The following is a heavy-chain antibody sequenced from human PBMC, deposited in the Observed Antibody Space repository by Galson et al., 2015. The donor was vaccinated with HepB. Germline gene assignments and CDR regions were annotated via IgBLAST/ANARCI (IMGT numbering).Heavy chain of an antibody. D-gene: IGHD3-10*01. V-gene: IGHV3-30-3*01. Sequence: SLRLSCAASGFTFSNYAMHWARQAPGKGLEWVALILYDGSNKYYTDSVNGRFTISRDISKNTLYLQMNSLRPEDTAVYFCARDRFYYGSGTHPGVWGQGTLVTVSS. CDR3: ARDRFYYGSGTHPGV. CDR1: GFTFSNYA. J-gene: IGHJ4*02. CDR2: ILYDGSNK.